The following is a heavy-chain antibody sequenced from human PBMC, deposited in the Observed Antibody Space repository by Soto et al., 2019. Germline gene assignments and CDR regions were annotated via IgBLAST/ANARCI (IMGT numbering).Heavy chain of an antibody. CDR2: INPNSGGT. D-gene: IGHD6-6*01. J-gene: IGHJ6*02. CDR3: ARALFEYSSSSPSGMDV. Sequence: ASVKVSCKASGYTFTGYYMHWVRQAPGQGLEWMGWINPNSGGTNYAQKFQGWVTMTRDTSVSTAYMELSRLRSDDTAVSYCARALFEYSSSSPSGMDVWGQGTTVTVSS. V-gene: IGHV1-2*04. CDR1: GYTFTGYY.